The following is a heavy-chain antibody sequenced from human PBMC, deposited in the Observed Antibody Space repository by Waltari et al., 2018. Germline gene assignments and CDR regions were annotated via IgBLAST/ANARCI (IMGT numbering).Heavy chain of an antibody. CDR1: GGSISSGGYY. V-gene: IGHV4-31*03. D-gene: IGHD1-26*01. Sequence: QVQLQESGPGLVKPSQTLSLTCTVSGGSISSGGYYWSWIRQHPGKGLEWIGYIYYSGRTYYNPSLKSRVTISVDTSKNQFSLKLSSVTAADTAVYYCARRAYRSSRGAFGIWGQGTMVTVSS. J-gene: IGHJ3*02. CDR2: IYYSGRT. CDR3: ARRAYRSSRGAFGI.